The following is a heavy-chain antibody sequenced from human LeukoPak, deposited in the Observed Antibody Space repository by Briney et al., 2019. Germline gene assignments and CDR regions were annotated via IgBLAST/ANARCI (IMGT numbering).Heavy chain of an antibody. CDR2: INSNSGDT. CDR1: GYTFTSYG. Sequence: GASVTVSCKASGYTFTSYGISWVRQAPGQGLEWMGWINSNSGDTNYAQKFQGRVTMTRDTSISTAYMELSRLRSDDSAVYYGARDGGTDMGVIDYWGRAILVTVSS. D-gene: IGHD5-18*01. J-gene: IGHJ4*02. V-gene: IGHV1-2*02. CDR3: ARDGGTDMGVIDY.